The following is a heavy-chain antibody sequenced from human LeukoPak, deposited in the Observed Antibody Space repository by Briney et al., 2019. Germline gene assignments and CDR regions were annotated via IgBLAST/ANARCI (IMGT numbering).Heavy chain of an antibody. V-gene: IGHV3-33*01. CDR1: GFIFSSFG. J-gene: IGHJ6*04. D-gene: IGHD6-13*01. CDR3: ARDRAYSSLGMDV. CDR2: IWYDGNNK. Sequence: PGGSLRLSCAASGFIFSSFGMHWVRQAPGKGLEWVAAIWYDGNNKYYADSVKGRFTISRDNSRNTLYLQMNSLRAEDTAVYYCARDRAYSSLGMDVWGKGTTVTVSS.